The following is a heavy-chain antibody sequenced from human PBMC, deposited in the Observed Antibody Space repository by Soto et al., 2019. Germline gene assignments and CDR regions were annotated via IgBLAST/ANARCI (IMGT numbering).Heavy chain of an antibody. CDR1: GFTFSSYS. D-gene: IGHD3-10*01. Sequence: GGSLRLSCAPSGFTFSSYSMNWVRQAPGKGLEWVSYISSSSTIYYADSVKGRFTISRDNAKNSLYLQMNSLRAEDTAVYYCAKETMRGSGSCTPFDYWGQGTLVTVA. CDR2: ISSSSTI. J-gene: IGHJ4*02. V-gene: IGHV3-48*01. CDR3: AKETMRGSGSCTPFDY.